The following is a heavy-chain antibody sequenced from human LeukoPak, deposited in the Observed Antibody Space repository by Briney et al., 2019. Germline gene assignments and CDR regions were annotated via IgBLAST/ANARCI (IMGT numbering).Heavy chain of an antibody. D-gene: IGHD3-10*01. CDR3: ARDLGYFGSGSYLGWFDP. V-gene: IGHV4-59*11. CDR2: IYYSGST. Sequence: SETLSLTCTVSGGSISNHYWTWIRRPPGKGLEWIGHIYYSGSTTYNPSLRSRVTISVDTSKNQFSLKLSSVTPADAAAYYCARDLGYFGSGSYLGWFDPWGQGTLVTVSS. J-gene: IGHJ5*02. CDR1: GGSISNHY.